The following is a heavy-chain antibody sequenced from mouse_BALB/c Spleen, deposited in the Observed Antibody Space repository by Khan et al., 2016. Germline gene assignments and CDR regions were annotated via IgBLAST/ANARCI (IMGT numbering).Heavy chain of an antibody. Sequence: EVQLQESGPGLVKPSQSLSLTCTVTGYSITSDYAWNWIRQFPGNKLEWMGYISYSGSTSYNPSLKSRISITRDTSKNQFFLRLNSVTTEDTATYDCAEGLGWFAYWGQGTLVTVSA. J-gene: IGHJ3*01. D-gene: IGHD4-1*01. CDR2: ISYSGST. V-gene: IGHV3-2*02. CDR1: GYSITSDYA. CDR3: AEGLGWFAY.